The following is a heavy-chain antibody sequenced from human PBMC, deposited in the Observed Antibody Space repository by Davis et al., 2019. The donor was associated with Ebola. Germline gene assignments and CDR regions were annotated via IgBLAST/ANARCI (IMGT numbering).Heavy chain of an antibody. CDR1: GFTFSSYA. V-gene: IGHV3-30-3*01. Sequence: GESLKISCAASGFTFSSYAMSWVRQAPGKGLEWVAVISYDGDNSYYADSVKGRFTISRENSKNTLYLQMNSLRAEDTAVYYCAKVATVIPTYYYYGMDVWGQGTTVTVSS. J-gene: IGHJ6*02. D-gene: IGHD3-22*01. CDR2: ISYDGDNS. CDR3: AKVATVIPTYYYYGMDV.